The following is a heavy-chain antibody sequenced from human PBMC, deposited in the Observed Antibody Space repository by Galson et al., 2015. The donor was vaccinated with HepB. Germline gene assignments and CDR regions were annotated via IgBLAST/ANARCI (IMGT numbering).Heavy chain of an antibody. CDR1: GFTFSNYP. J-gene: IGHJ4*02. V-gene: IGHV3-23*01. Sequence: SLRLSCAASGFTFSNYPMSWVRQAPGTGLEWVSSVSGTTGITNYADSVKGRFTLSRDNSKNTLDLQMNSLRVEDTAIYYCAKGPDGRILVTDVSYWGQGTLVTVSS. D-gene: IGHD2-21*02. CDR2: VSGTTGIT. CDR3: AKGPDGRILVTDVSY.